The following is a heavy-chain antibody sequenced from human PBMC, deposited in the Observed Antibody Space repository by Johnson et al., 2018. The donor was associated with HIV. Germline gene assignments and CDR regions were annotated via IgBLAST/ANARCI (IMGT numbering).Heavy chain of an antibody. CDR3: AKDWYDAGPLMALDI. J-gene: IGHJ3*02. CDR1: GFTFSSYD. Sequence: VQLVESGGGLVQPGGSLRLSCAASGFTFSSYDMHWVRQGTGKGLEWVAVISYDGSNKYYADSVKGRFTISRDNSKNTLYLQMNSLRAEDTAVYYCAKDWYDAGPLMALDIWGQGTMVTVSS. CDR2: ISYDGSNK. V-gene: IGHV3-30*18. D-gene: IGHD2-8*01.